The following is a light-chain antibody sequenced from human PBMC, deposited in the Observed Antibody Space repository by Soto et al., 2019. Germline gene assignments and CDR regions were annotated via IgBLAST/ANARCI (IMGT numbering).Light chain of an antibody. V-gene: IGLV1-47*01. J-gene: IGLJ1*01. Sequence: QSVLTQRPSASGTPGQRVTISCSGSSSNIGSNYVYWYQQLPGTAPKLLIYRNNQRPSGVPDRFSGSKSGTSASLAISGLRSEDEADYYCAAWDDSLSEVFGTGTKVTVL. CDR2: RNN. CDR3: AAWDDSLSEV. CDR1: SSNIGSNY.